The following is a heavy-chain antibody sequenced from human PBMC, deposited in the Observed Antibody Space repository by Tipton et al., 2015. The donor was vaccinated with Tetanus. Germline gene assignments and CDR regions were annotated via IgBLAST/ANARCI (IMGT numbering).Heavy chain of an antibody. CDR1: GASINTGGYL. Sequence: LRLSCTVSGASINTGGYLWTWIRHRPGKGLEWIGYIYYSGSTFYNPSLKSRVTISVDTPNNQFSLRLSSVTAADTGVYYCARDQGGGRVARLNWFGPWGQGALVTVSS. V-gene: IGHV4-31*03. CDR3: ARDQGGGRVARLNWFGP. D-gene: IGHD3-16*01. CDR2: IYYSGST. J-gene: IGHJ5*02.